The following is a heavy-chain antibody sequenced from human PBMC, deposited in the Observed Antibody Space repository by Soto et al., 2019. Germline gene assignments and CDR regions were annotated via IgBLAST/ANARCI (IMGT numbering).Heavy chain of an antibody. CDR2: INAGNGNT. CDR1: GYTFSRYA. V-gene: IGHV1-3*01. J-gene: IGHJ6*02. D-gene: IGHD3-3*01. CDR3: ARGDYDFWSGSPDVKYYYGMDV. Sequence: GASMKVYCKSSGYTFSRYAMHWVRQAPGQMLEWMGWINAGNGNTKYSQNLQGRVSISRDTSASTAYMELSSLKSEDTAVYYCARGDYDFWSGSPDVKYYYGMDVWGQGTTVTVSS.